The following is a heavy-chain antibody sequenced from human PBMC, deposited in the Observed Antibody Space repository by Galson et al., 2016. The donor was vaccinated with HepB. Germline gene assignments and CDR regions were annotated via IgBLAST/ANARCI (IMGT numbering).Heavy chain of an antibody. D-gene: IGHD3-10*01. CDR3: ARGGLVRGAHGGSFDS. V-gene: IGHV6-1*01. J-gene: IGHJ4*01. Sequence: CAISGDSVSSTSAGWSWVRQSPSRGLEWLGGTFYRSKWYYDYAISVRSRITINPDTSKNQFSLQLISVTPKDTAVYYCARGGLVRGAHGGSFDSWGQGTLVTVSS. CDR2: TFYRSKWYY. CDR1: GDSVSSTSAG.